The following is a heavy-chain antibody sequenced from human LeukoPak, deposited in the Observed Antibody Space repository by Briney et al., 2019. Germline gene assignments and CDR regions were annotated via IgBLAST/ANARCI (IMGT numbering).Heavy chain of an antibody. V-gene: IGHV4-31*03. CDR2: IYYSGRT. CDR3: ARSSADTMTSYSY. CDR1: GGSISSGGYY. J-gene: IGHJ4*02. Sequence: PSETLSLTCTVSGGSISSGGYYWSWIRRHPGKGLEWIGHIYYSGRTHYNPSLKSRVTISVDTSKNQFSLKLSSETAADTAVYYCARSSADTMTSYSYWGQGTLVTVSS. D-gene: IGHD4-17*01.